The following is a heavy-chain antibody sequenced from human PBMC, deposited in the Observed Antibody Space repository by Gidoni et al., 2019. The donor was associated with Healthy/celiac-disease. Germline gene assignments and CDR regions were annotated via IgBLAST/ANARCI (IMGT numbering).Heavy chain of an antibody. V-gene: IGHV4-39*01. CDR1: GGSISSSSYY. J-gene: IGHJ4*02. Sequence: QLQLQESGPGLVKPSETLSLTCTVSGGSISSSSYYWGWIRQPPGKGLEWIGSIYYSGSTYYNPSLKSRVTISVDTSKNQFSLKLSSVTAADTAVYYCARHPTYYDILTGYDYWGQGTLVTVSS. CDR2: IYYSGST. CDR3: ARHPTYYDILTGYDY. D-gene: IGHD3-9*01.